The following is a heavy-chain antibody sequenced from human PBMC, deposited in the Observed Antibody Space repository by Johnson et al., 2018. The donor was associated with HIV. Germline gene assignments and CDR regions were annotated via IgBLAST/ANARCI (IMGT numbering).Heavy chain of an antibody. CDR1: GFIFSTYW. D-gene: IGHD2-8*01. J-gene: IGHJ3*02. CDR2: INSDGSNT. V-gene: IGHV3-74*02. Sequence: VQLVESGGGVVQPGGSLRLSCAASGFIFSTYWMHWVRQAPGKGLVWVSRINSDGSNTTYADSVKGRFTISRDNSKNTLYLQMNSLRAEDAAVYYCARRDDIRNGAFDIWGQGTVVTVSS. CDR3: ARRDDIRNGAFDI.